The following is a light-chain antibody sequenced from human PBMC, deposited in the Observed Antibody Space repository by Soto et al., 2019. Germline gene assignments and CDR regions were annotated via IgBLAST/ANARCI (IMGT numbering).Light chain of an antibody. CDR3: QQSYSTPPT. V-gene: IGKV1-39*01. CDR1: QDISSY. CDR2: AAS. J-gene: IGKJ1*01. Sequence: DIRMTQSPSSLSSSVGDRVXXTCQASQDISSYLNWYQQKPGTDPKXXIYAASSLQSAVPSRFSGSGAVTDFTLTISSLQPEDFATYYCQQSYSTPPTFGQGTKVEIK.